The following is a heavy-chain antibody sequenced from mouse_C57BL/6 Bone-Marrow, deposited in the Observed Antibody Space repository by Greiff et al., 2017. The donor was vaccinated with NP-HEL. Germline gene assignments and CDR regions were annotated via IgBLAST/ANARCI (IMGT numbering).Heavy chain of an antibody. Sequence: EVKLMESGGDLVKPGGSLKLSCAASGFTFSSYGMSWVRQTPDKRLEWVATISSGGSYTYYPDSVKGRFTISRDNAKNTLYLQMSSLKSEDTAMYYCARRGLLCYAMDYWGQGTSVTVSS. CDR3: ARRGLLCYAMDY. V-gene: IGHV5-6*02. J-gene: IGHJ4*01. CDR1: GFTFSSYG. D-gene: IGHD2-1*01. CDR2: ISSGGSYT.